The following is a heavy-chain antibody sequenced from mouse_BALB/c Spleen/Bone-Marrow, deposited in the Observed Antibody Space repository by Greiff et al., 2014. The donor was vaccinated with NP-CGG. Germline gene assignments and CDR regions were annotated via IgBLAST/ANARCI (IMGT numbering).Heavy chain of an antibody. CDR2: IFPGIGTT. J-gene: IGHJ2*01. Sequence: QVQLQQSGAELVKPGASVKLSCKTSGYTFTNYWIQWVKQRPGQGLGWIGEIFPGIGTTYYNEKFKGKATLTIDTSSSTAYMQLSSLTSEDSAFYFCARGGNYGYWGQGTTLTVSS. CDR1: GYTFTNYW. CDR3: ARGGNYGY. D-gene: IGHD2-1*01. V-gene: IGHV1S132*01.